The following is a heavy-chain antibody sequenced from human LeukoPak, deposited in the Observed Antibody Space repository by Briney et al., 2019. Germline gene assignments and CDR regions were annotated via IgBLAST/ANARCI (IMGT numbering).Heavy chain of an antibody. CDR3: AKNGWELLGGYYMDV. CDR1: GFTCDDYG. J-gene: IGHJ6*03. Sequence: GGSLRLSCAASGFTCDDYGMSWVRQAPGKGLEWVSGINWNGGSTGYADSVKGRFTISRDNAKNSLYLQMNSLRAEDTALYYCAKNGWELLGGYYMDVWGKGTTITVSS. CDR2: INWNGGST. D-gene: IGHD1-26*01. V-gene: IGHV3-20*04.